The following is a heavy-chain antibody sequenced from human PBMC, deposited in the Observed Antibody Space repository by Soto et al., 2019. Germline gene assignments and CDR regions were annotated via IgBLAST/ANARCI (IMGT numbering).Heavy chain of an antibody. J-gene: IGHJ6*02. V-gene: IGHV3-21*01. D-gene: IGHD3-3*01. CDR3: ARDAHPRYDFWSGRTRMDV. CDR1: GFTFSSYS. Sequence: GGSLRLSCAASGFTFSSYSMNWVRQAPGKGLEWVSSISSSSSYIYYADSVKGRFTISRDNAKNSLYLQMNSLRAEDTAVYYCARDAHPRYDFWSGRTRMDVWGQGTKVTVYS. CDR2: ISSSSSYI.